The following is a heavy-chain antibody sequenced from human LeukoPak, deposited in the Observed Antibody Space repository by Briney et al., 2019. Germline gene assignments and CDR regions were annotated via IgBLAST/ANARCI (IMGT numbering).Heavy chain of an antibody. J-gene: IGHJ4*02. CDR2: INPNSGGT. CDR1: GYTFTGYY. Sequence: ASVKVSCKASGYTFTGYYMHWVRQAPGQGLEWMGWINPNSGGTNYAQKFQGRVTMTRDTSISTAYMELSRLRSDDTAVYYCARDSVLWGYSYGLYFDYWGQGTLVTVSS. V-gene: IGHV1-2*02. CDR3: ARDSVLWGYSYGLYFDY. D-gene: IGHD5-18*01.